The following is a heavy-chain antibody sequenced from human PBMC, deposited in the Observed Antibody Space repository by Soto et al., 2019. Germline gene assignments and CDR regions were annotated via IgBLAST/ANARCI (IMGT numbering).Heavy chain of an antibody. V-gene: IGHV4-39*01. J-gene: IGHJ4*02. CDR1: GGSISSSSYY. CDR3: ARHPDRTSTTSPTAGSFDY. D-gene: IGHD2-2*01. CDR2: IYYSGST. Sequence: SETLSLTCTVSGGSISSSSYYWGWILQPPGKGLEWIGSIYYSGSTYYNPSLKSRVTISVDTSKNQFSLKLSSVTAADTAVYYCARHPDRTSTTSPTAGSFDYWGQGTLVTVSS.